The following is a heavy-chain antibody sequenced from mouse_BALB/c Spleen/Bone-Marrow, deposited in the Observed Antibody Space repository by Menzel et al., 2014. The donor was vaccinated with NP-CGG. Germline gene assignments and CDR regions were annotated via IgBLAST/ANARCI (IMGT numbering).Heavy chain of an antibody. CDR2: IRNKANGYTT. CDR3: ARDENVGIYGYFDV. CDR1: GFTFTDYY. Sequence: EVKLEESGGGSVQPGGSLRLSCATSGFTFTDYYMSWVRQPPGKALEWLVFIRNKANGYTTEYSASVKGRFTISRDNSQRSLYLQMNTLRAEDSATYYCARDENVGIYGYFDVWGAGTTVIVSS. V-gene: IGHV7-3*02. J-gene: IGHJ1*01.